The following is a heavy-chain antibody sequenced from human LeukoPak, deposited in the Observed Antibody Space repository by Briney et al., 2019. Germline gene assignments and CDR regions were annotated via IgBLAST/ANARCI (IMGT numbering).Heavy chain of an antibody. J-gene: IGHJ4*02. CDR1: GGSISSGGYY. Sequence: SETLSLTCTVSGGSISSGGYYWSWIRQHPGKGLEWIGYIYYSGSTYYNPSLKSRVTISVDTSKNQFSLRLSSVTAADTAVYYCAGAVTRGVSIDYWGQGTLVTVSS. CDR3: AGAVTRGVSIDY. V-gene: IGHV4-31*03. CDR2: IYYSGST. D-gene: IGHD4-23*01.